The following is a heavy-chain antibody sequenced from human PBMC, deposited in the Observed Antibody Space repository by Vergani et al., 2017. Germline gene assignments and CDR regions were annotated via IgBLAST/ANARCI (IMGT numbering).Heavy chain of an antibody. J-gene: IGHJ5*02. CDR2: IHYSENT. CDR1: GASVNSYY. Sequence: QAQLQESGPGLVKPSETLSLTCTVSGASVNSYYWSWIRQPPGKGLEWMGSIHYSENTNYNPSLKTRVTISVDTSKNQFSLTLTSVTAADTAVYYCASDTHSGQRADRWGQGILVTVTS. V-gene: IGHV4-59*02. CDR3: ASDTHSGQRADR. D-gene: IGHD6-19*01.